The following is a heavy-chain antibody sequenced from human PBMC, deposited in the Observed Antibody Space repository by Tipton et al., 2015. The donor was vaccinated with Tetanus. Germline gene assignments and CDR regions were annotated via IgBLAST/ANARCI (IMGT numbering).Heavy chain of an antibody. J-gene: IGHJ5*02. Sequence: SLRLSCAASGFTFSSHWMSWVRQAPGKGLEWVANIRHDGGEKFYMDSLKGRLTISRDNARDSMFLEMNSLRVEDTAVYFCARGSTTRAVCYDFGPCGPGTLVTVSS. CDR2: IRHDGGEK. V-gene: IGHV3-7*04. CDR3: ARGSTTRAVCYDFGP. CDR1: GFTFSSHW. D-gene: IGHD2-8*02.